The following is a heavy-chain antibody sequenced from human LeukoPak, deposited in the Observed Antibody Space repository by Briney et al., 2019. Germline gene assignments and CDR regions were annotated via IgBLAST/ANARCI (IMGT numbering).Heavy chain of an antibody. CDR2: IYHSGST. CDR1: GGSISSGGYY. D-gene: IGHD1-26*01. CDR3: ARGGIVAPFDY. Sequence: SETLSLTCTVSGGSISSGGYYWSWIRQPPGKGLEWIGYIYHSGSTYYNPSLKSRVTISVDRSKNQFSLKLSSVTAADTAVYYCARGGIVAPFDYWGQGTLVTVSS. J-gene: IGHJ4*02. V-gene: IGHV4-30-2*01.